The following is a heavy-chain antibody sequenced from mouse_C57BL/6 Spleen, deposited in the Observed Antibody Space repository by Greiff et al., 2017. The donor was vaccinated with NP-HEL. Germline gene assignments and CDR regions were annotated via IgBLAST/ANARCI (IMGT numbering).Heavy chain of an antibody. Sequence: EVQLVESGGDLVKPGGSLKLSCAASGFTFSSYGMSWVRQTPDKRLEWVATISSGGSYTYYPDSVKGRFTISRDNAKNTLYLQMSSLKSEDTAMYYCARLSSYDYWGQGTTLTVSS. V-gene: IGHV5-6*01. CDR3: ARLSSYDY. CDR1: GFTFSSYG. CDR2: ISSGGSYT. J-gene: IGHJ2*01. D-gene: IGHD1-1*01.